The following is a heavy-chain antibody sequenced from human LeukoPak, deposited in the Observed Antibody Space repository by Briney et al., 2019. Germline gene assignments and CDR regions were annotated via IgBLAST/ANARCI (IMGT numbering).Heavy chain of an antibody. CDR3: ASKVGARTSGFDY. Sequence: ASVKVSCKGSGYILTAYYMHWVRQAPGQGLEWMGWINPNSGDTNYVQKFQGRVTMTRDTSISTAYMELSRLRSDDTAVYYCASKVGARTSGFDYWGQGTLVTVSS. D-gene: IGHD1-26*01. J-gene: IGHJ4*02. CDR1: GYILTAYY. CDR2: INPNSGDT. V-gene: IGHV1-2*02.